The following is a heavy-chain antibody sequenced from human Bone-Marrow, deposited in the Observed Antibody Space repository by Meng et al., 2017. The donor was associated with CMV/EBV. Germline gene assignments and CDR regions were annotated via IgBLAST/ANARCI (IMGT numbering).Heavy chain of an antibody. Sequence: ASVKVSCKASGYTFTDYYMHWVRQAPGQGLEWMGWINPNSGGTNYAQKFQGRVTMTRDTSISTAYVELSRLRSEDTAVYYCARDRGTYCFDPWGQGTRVTGSS. V-gene: IGHV1-2*02. CDR3: ARDRGTYCFDP. J-gene: IGHJ5*02. CDR1: GYTFTDYY. CDR2: INPNSGGT. D-gene: IGHD1-26*01.